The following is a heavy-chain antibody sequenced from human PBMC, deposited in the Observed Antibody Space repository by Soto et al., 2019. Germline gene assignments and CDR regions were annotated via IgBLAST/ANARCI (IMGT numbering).Heavy chain of an antibody. CDR2: ISAYNGNT. J-gene: IGHJ6*02. Sequence: QVQLVQSGAEVKRAGASVKVSCKASGYTFSSYGLSWVRQAPGQGLEWMGWISAYNGNTHYAQKFQGRVIMTTDTPTRTAYMELRSLRSDDTAVYFCAREGYYSGSGTYSPPRYYGMDVWGQGTTVTVSS. CDR1: GYTFSSYG. V-gene: IGHV1-18*01. D-gene: IGHD3-10*01. CDR3: AREGYYSGSGTYSPPRYYGMDV.